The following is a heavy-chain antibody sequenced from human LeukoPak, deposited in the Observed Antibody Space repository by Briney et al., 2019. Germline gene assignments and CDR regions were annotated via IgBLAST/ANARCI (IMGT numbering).Heavy chain of an antibody. CDR2: INPNSGGT. Sequence: GASVKVSCKASGYTFTGYYMHWVRQAPGQGLEWMGWINPNSGGTNYAQKFQGRVTMTRDTSISTAYMELSRLRSDDTAVYYCARDRTRGPKWELRYWGQGTLVTVSS. D-gene: IGHD1-26*01. CDR3: ARDRTRGPKWELRY. CDR1: GYTFTGYY. V-gene: IGHV1-2*02. J-gene: IGHJ4*02.